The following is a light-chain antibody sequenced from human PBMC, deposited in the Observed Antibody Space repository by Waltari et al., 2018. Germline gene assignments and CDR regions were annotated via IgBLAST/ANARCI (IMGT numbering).Light chain of an antibody. J-gene: IGLJ2*01. V-gene: IGLV2-23*02. CDR1: SSAVGSYNL. CDR3: SSYAGNRSVV. CDR2: EVS. Sequence: QSALTQPASVSGSPGQSITVPCPGTSSAVGSYNLVSWYQQHPGKAPKLLIFEVSQLPSGISNRFSCSKSGNTASMTVSGLQAEDGADYYCSSYAGNRSVVFGGGTKLTVL.